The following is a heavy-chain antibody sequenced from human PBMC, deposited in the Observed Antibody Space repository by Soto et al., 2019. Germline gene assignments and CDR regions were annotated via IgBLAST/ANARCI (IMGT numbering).Heavy chain of an antibody. CDR3: ARPGYSSGWYYYYYGMDV. D-gene: IGHD6-19*01. CDR2: ISSSSSYI. J-gene: IGHJ6*02. CDR1: GFTFSSYS. V-gene: IGHV3-21*01. Sequence: PGGSLRLSCAASGFTFSSYSMNWVRQAPGKGLEWVSSISSSSSYIYYADSVKGRFTISRDNAKNSLYLQMNSLRAEDTAVYYCARPGYSSGWYYYYYGMDVWGQGTTVTVSS.